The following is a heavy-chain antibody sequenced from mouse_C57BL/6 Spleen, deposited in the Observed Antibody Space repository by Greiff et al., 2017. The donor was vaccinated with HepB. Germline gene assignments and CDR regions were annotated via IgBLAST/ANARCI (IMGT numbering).Heavy chain of an antibody. J-gene: IGHJ4*01. CDR1: GFNFSDYY. D-gene: IGHD2-1*01. CDR2: ISNGGGST. CDR3: ARQGIYYGNFYAMDD. Sequence: EVMLVESGGGLVQPGGSLKLSCAASGFNFSDYYMYWVRQTPEKRLEWVAYISNGGGSTYYPDTVKGRYTISRDTSENTLYLQMSRLKSEDTAMYYCARQGIYYGNFYAMDDWGQGPSVTVAS. V-gene: IGHV5-12*01.